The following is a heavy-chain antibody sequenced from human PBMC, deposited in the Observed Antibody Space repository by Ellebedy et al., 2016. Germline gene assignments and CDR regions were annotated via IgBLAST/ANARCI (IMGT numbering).Heavy chain of an antibody. J-gene: IGHJ5*02. V-gene: IGHV3-30-3*01. CDR2: ISYDGSNK. CDR1: GFTLSRYA. Sequence: GESLKISCAASGFTLSRYAMHWVRQAPGKGLEWVTVISYDGSNKYYADSVKGRFTISRDNSKNTLYPQLNRLRAEDTAVYYCARGVGSGWFDPWGQGTMVTVSP. CDR3: ARGVGSGWFDP. D-gene: IGHD2-15*01.